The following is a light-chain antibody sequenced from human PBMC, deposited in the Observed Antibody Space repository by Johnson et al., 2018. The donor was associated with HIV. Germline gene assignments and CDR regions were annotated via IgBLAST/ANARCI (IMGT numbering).Light chain of an antibody. Sequence: QSVLKQPPSVSAAPGQKVTISCSGSSSNIGNNYVSWYQQLPGTAPKLLIYDNNKRPSGIPDRFSGSKSGTSATLGITGLQTGDEADYYCGTWDTGLSAPYVFGTGTKVTVL. CDR3: GTWDTGLSAPYV. V-gene: IGLV1-51*01. CDR1: SSNIGNNY. J-gene: IGLJ1*01. CDR2: DNN.